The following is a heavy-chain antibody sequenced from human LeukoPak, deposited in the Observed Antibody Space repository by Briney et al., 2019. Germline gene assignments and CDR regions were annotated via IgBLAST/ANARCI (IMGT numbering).Heavy chain of an antibody. J-gene: IGHJ3*02. CDR1: GYSISSGYY. V-gene: IGHV4-38-2*02. CDR2: IYHSGST. Sequence: SETLSLTCAVSGYSISSGYYWGWIRQPPGKGLEWIGSIYHSGSTYYNPSLKSRVTISVDTSKNQFSLNLSSVTAADTAVYYCARDLRSGLASIGALDIWGQGTMVTVSS. CDR3: ARDLRSGLASIGALDI. D-gene: IGHD3-22*01.